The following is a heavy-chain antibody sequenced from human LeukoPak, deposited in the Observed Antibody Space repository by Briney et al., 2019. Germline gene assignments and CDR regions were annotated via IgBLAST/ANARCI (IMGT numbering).Heavy chain of an antibody. CDR3: ARHLRFRNFPWYMDA. D-gene: IGHD2/OR15-2a*01. J-gene: IGHJ6*03. V-gene: IGHV4-39*01. Sequence: SETLSLTCTVSRGSISSSGYFWGWIRQPPGKGLEWIGSVYYSGDTYYNPSLKSRVTISVDTSMNKFSLKLSSVTAADTALSYCARHLRFRNFPWYMDAWGKGTTVTASS. CDR2: VYYSGDT. CDR1: RGSISSSGYF.